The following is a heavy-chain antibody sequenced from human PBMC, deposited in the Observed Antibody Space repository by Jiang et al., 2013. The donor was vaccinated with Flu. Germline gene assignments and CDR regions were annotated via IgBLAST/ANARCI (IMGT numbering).Heavy chain of an antibody. D-gene: IGHD1-26*01. J-gene: IGHJ4*02. Sequence: VQLLESGGGVVQPGRSLRLSCAASGFTFSSYGMHWVRQAPGKGLEWVAVISYDGSNKYYADSVKGRFTISRDNSKNTLYLQMNSLRAEDTAVYYCAKDRNWEWEPSYYFDYWGQGTLVTVSS. CDR2: ISYDGSNK. CDR1: GFTFSSYG. CDR3: AKDRNWEWEPSYYFDY. V-gene: IGHV3-30*18.